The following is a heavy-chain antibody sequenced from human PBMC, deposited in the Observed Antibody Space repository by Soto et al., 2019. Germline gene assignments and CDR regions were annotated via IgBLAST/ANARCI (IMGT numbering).Heavy chain of an antibody. V-gene: IGHV1-18*01. CDR3: ARAGYCSGGSCYWGWDYYGMDV. CDR1: GYTFTSYG. CDR2: ISAYNGNT. D-gene: IGHD2-15*01. J-gene: IGHJ6*02. Sequence: GASVKVSCKASGYTFTSYGISWVRQAPGQGLEWMGWISAYNGNTNYAQKLQGRVTITTDTSTSTAYMELRSLRSDDTAVYYCARAGYCSGGSCYWGWDYYGMDVWGQGTTVTVSS.